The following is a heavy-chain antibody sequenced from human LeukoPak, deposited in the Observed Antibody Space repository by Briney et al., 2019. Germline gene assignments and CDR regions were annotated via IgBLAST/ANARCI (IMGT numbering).Heavy chain of an antibody. Sequence: ASVKVSCKASGYTFTDYYIHWVRQAPGQGLEWMGWINPNSGGTNYTQKFQGRVTMTRDTSISTAFLELNRLTSDDTAVYYCARVLARYGNLDYWGQGILVTVSS. V-gene: IGHV1-2*02. CDR3: ARVLARYGNLDY. J-gene: IGHJ4*02. D-gene: IGHD1-14*01. CDR2: INPNSGGT. CDR1: GYTFTDYY.